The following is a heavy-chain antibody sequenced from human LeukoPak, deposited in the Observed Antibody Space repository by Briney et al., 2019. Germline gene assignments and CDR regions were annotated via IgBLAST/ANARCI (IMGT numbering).Heavy chain of an antibody. CDR3: AKDRSLRGP. V-gene: IGHV3-23*01. CDR1: GFTFRTYW. Sequence: GGSLRLSCAASGFTFRTYWMGWVRQAPGKGLEWVSAISGSGGSTYYADSVKGRFTISRDNSKNTLYLQMNSLRAEDTAVYYCAKDRSLRGPWGQGTLVTVSS. CDR2: ISGSGGST. D-gene: IGHD3-10*01. J-gene: IGHJ5*02.